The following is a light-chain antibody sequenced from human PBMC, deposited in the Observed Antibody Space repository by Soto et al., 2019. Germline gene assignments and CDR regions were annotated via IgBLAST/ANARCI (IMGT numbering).Light chain of an antibody. J-gene: IGKJ5*01. Sequence: EIVLTQSPATLSLSPGERATLSCRASQSVSSYLAWYQQKPGQAPRLLIYDASNGATGIPARFSGSGSGTDFTLTISSLEPEDFAVYYCQHRSNWPITFGQGTRLEIK. CDR1: QSVSSY. CDR3: QHRSNWPIT. CDR2: DAS. V-gene: IGKV3-11*01.